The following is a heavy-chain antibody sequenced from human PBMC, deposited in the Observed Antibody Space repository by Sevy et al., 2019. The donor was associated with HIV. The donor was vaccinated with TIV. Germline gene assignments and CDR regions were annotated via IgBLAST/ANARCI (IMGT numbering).Heavy chain of an antibody. CDR3: ARACAAAGGKSGPIDAFDI. CDR2: IGTLTDT. J-gene: IGHJ3*02. D-gene: IGHD6-13*01. V-gene: IGHV3-13*01. CDR1: GFTFSTYD. Sequence: GGSLILSCVASGFTFSTYDMHWVRQVTGKGLEWVSGIGTLTDTYYPDSVKGRFIISRENAKNSLYLQMYSLRAGDTAVYYCARACAAAGGKSGPIDAFDIWGQGTLVTVSS.